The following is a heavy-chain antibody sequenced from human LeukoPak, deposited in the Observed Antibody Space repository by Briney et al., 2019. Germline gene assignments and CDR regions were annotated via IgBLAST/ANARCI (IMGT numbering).Heavy chain of an antibody. CDR1: GGTFSSYA. CDR3: ARGVPSSIAARPQDNWFDP. CDR2: IIPIFGTA. D-gene: IGHD6-6*01. J-gene: IGHJ5*02. Sequence: GASVKVSCKASGGTFSSYAISWVRQAPGQGLEWMGGIIPIFGTANYAQKFQGRVTITTDESTSTAYMELSSLRSEDTAVYYCARGVPSSIAARPQDNWFDPWGQGPLVTVSS. V-gene: IGHV1-69*05.